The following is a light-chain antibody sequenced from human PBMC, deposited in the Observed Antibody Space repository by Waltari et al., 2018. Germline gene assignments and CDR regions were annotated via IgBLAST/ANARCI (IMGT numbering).Light chain of an antibody. CDR3: CSYAGSSTFV. Sequence: QSALTQPASVSGSPGQSITISCTGTSSDVGSYNLVSWYQQHPGKAPTLMIYEVSKRPSGVSNLFSGSKSDNTASLTISGLQAEDEADYYCCSYAGSSTFVFGGGTKLTVL. J-gene: IGLJ3*02. V-gene: IGLV2-23*02. CDR2: EVS. CDR1: SSDVGSYNL.